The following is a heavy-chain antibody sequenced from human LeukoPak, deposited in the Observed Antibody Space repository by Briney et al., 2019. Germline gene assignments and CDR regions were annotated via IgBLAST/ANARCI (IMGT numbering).Heavy chain of an antibody. CDR2: IYNTGSP. Sequence: SETLSLTCTVSGGSISTYYWSWIRQPPGKGLEWIGYIYNTGSPNYNPSLKSRVTISVDTSNNQFSLKLNSVTAADTVVYYCARGIDYWGQGTLVTVSS. J-gene: IGHJ4*02. CDR3: ARGIDY. CDR1: GGSISTYY. V-gene: IGHV4-59*01.